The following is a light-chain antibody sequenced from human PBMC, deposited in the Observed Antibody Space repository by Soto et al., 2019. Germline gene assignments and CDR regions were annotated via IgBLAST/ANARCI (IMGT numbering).Light chain of an antibody. Sequence: EIVLTQSPGTLSLSPGERATLSCRASQSVSSSYLAWYQQKPGQAPRLLIYGASSRATGIPDRFSGSGCGTDFTLTISRLEPEDFAVYYCQQYGSSPLWTFGQGTKVEIK. CDR2: GAS. V-gene: IGKV3-20*01. CDR3: QQYGSSPLWT. J-gene: IGKJ1*01. CDR1: QSVSSSY.